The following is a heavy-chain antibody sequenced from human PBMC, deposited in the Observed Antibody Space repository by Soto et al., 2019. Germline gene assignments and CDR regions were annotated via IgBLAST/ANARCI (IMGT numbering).Heavy chain of an antibody. V-gene: IGHV1-18*01. CDR2: ISGNSDDT. D-gene: IGHD2-2*01. Sequence: AXVKVSCKASGYTLGRFCVSWVLQAPVQGLEWMGWISGNSDDTKYAQGFQDRLTMTTDTSTTTVHMELRSLRSDDAAVYYCARDYCTSTRCYGPDYWGQGTLVTVSS. J-gene: IGHJ4*02. CDR3: ARDYCTSTRCYGPDY. CDR1: GYTLGRFC.